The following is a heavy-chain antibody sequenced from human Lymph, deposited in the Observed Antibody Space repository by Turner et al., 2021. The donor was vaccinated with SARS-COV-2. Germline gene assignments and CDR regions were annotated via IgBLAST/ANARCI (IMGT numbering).Heavy chain of an antibody. V-gene: IGHV4-59*08. Sequence: QVQLQESGPGLVTPSETLSLTCTVSGDSISSYYWSWIRQPPGKGLESIGYICYRGSTNYNPSLKSRVTKSVDTSKNSVTAADTAVYYCARQRVGASIDPPWFDPWGQGTLVTVSS. CDR3: ARQRVGASIDPPWFDP. J-gene: IGHJ5*02. CDR1: GDSISSYY. CDR2: ICYRGST. D-gene: IGHD1-26*01.